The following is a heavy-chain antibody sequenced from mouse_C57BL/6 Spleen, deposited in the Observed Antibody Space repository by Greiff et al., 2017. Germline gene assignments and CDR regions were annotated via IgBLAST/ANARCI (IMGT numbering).Heavy chain of an antibody. V-gene: IGHV5-4*03. CDR1: GFTFSSYA. J-gene: IGHJ4*01. Sequence: EVKVVESGGGLVKPGGSLKLSCAASGFTFSSYAMSWVRQTPEKRLEWVATISDGGSYTYYPDNVKGRFTISRDNAKNNLYLQMSHLKSEDTAMYYCARAPRYAMDYWGQGTSVTVSS. CDR3: ARAPRYAMDY. CDR2: ISDGGSYT.